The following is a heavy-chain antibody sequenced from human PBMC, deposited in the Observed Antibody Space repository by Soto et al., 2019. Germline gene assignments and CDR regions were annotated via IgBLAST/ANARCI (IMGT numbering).Heavy chain of an antibody. V-gene: IGHV3-30-3*01. CDR2: ISYDASNK. J-gene: IGHJ4*02. Sequence: QVQLVESGGGVVQPGRSLRLSCAASGFTFSNYAMHWVRQAPGKGLEWVAVISYDASNKYYADSVKGRFTISRDNSKNTLYLEMNSLRAEDTAVYYCARGYSSSSAAFDYWGQGTLVTVSS. D-gene: IGHD6-13*01. CDR1: GFTFSNYA. CDR3: ARGYSSSSAAFDY.